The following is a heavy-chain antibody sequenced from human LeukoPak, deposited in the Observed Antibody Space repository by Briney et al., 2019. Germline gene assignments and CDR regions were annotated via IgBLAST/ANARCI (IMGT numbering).Heavy chain of an antibody. CDR2: INPNSGGT. V-gene: IGHV1-2*02. D-gene: IGHD1-26*01. CDR3: AREGVVGATIGSDY. CDR1: GYTFTDYY. Sequence: ASVKVSCKASGYTFTDYYMHWVRQAPGQGLEWMGWINPNSGGTNYAQKFQGRVTMTRDASISTAYMVLSRLRSDDTAVYYCAREGVVGATIGSDYWGQGTLVTVSS. J-gene: IGHJ4*02.